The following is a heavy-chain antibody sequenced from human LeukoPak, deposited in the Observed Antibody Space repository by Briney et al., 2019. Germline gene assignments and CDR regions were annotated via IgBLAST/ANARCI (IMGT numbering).Heavy chain of an antibody. CDR2: IYTSGST. V-gene: IGHV4-4*07. J-gene: IGHJ4*02. D-gene: IGHD3-22*01. CDR3: ARGIEYYDSSGYRYFDY. Sequence: SETLSLTCTVSGGSISSYYWSWIRQPAGKGLEWIGRIYTSGSTNYNPSLKSRVTMSVDTSKNQFSLKLSSVTAADTAVYYCARGIEYYDSSGYRYFDYWGQGTLVTVSS. CDR1: GGSISSYY.